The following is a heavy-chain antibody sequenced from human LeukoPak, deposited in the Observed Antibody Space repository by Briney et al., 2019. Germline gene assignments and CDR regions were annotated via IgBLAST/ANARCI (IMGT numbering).Heavy chain of an antibody. D-gene: IGHD6-13*01. CDR3: ANQPSSSSWYGNFDY. V-gene: IGHV3-7*03. Sequence: GGSLRLSCAASGFTFSSYWMSWVRQAPGKGLEWVANIKQDGSEKYYADSVKGRFTISRDNSKNTLYLQMNSLRAEDTAVYYCANQPSSSSWYGNFDYWGQGTLVTVSS. CDR1: GFTFSSYW. J-gene: IGHJ4*02. CDR2: IKQDGSEK.